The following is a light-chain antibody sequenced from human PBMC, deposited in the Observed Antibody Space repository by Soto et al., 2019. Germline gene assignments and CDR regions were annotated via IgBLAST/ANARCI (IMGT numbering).Light chain of an antibody. Sequence: QSVLTQPPSASGSPGQSVTISCTGTSSDVGGYNYVSWYQQHPGKAPKLMIYDVSKRPSGVSNRFSGSKSGNTASLTISGLQAEDEAVYYCCSYTRTSNHYFFGSGTKVTVL. V-gene: IGLV2-14*01. CDR2: DVS. CDR3: CSYTRTSNHYF. J-gene: IGLJ1*01. CDR1: SSDVGGYNY.